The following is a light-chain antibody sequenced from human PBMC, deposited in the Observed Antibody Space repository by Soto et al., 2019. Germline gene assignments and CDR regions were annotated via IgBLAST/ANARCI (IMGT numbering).Light chain of an antibody. CDR3: AAWDDGLNGYV. V-gene: IGLV1-44*01. CDR1: TSNIGSNT. Sequence: QSVLTQPPSASGTAGQSVTISCSGSTSNIGSNTVNWYQQLPGTAPRTLIYSNNQRPSGVPDRFSGSKSGTSGSLAISGLLSEDEADYYCAAWDDGLNGYVFGTGTKVTVL. J-gene: IGLJ1*01. CDR2: SNN.